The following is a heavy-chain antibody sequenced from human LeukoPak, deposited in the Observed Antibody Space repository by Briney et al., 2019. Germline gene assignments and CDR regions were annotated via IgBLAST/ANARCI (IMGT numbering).Heavy chain of an antibody. CDR1: GGSISSSSYY. J-gene: IGHJ4*02. D-gene: IGHD2-2*01. V-gene: IGHV4-39*01. CDR2: IYYSGST. CDR3: ARQQPGYCSSTSCLNEVDY. Sequence: SETLSLTCTVSGGSISSSSYYWGWIRQPPGKGLVWIVSIYYSGSTYYNPSLKSRVTISVDTYRNQFSLKLSSVTAADTAVYYCARQQPGYCSSTSCLNEVDYWGQGTLVTVSS.